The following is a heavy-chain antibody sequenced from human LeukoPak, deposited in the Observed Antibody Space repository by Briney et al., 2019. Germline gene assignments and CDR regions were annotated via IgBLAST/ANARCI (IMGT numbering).Heavy chain of an antibody. J-gene: IGHJ6*02. CDR3: ARDSLDDSGYDFGASKAWDYYYGMDV. V-gene: IGHV1-18*01. CDR2: ISAYNGNT. Sequence: ASVKVSCKASGYTFTSHGISWVRQAPGQGLEWMGWISAYNGNTNYAQKLQGRVTMTTDTSTSTVYMELRSLRSDDTAVYYCARDSLDDSGYDFGASKAWDYYYGMDVWGQGTTVTVSS. D-gene: IGHD5-12*01. CDR1: GYTFTSHG.